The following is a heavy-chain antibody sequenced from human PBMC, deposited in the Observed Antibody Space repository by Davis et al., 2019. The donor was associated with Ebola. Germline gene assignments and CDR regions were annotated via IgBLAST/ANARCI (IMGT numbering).Heavy chain of an antibody. Sequence: SETLSLTCTVSGGSISSSSYYWGWIRQPPGKGLEWIGSIYYSGSTYYNSSLKSRVTISVDTSKNQFSLKLSSVTAADTAVYYCARRQTDAAGSYWYFDLWGRGTLVTVSS. CDR2: IYYSGST. CDR1: GGSISSSSYY. D-gene: IGHD6-13*01. V-gene: IGHV4-39*01. J-gene: IGHJ2*01. CDR3: ARRQTDAAGSYWYFDL.